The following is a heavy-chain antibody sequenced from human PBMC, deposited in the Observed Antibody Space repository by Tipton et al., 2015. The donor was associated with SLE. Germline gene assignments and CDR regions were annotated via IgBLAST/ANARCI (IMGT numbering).Heavy chain of an antibody. J-gene: IGHJ5*01. CDR2: VYYSGNV. V-gene: IGHV4-31*03. Sequence: TLSLTCTVSGGSISSRNNYWNWIRQHPGRGLQWIGYVYYSGNVFYNPSLKSRLHISLNLSENQFSLTLNSVTAADTAFYYCARLTSTSVRGRGMFDSWGQGTLITVSS. CDR1: GGSISSRNNY. D-gene: IGHD5/OR15-5a*01. CDR3: ARLTSTSVRGRGMFDS.